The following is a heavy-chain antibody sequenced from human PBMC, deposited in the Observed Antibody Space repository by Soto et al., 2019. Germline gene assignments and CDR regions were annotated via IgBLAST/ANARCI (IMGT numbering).Heavy chain of an antibody. D-gene: IGHD2-8*01. J-gene: IGHJ6*02. CDR2: IVVGSGNT. V-gene: IGHV1-58*01. CDR1: GPTFTSSA. Sequence: QMQLVQSGPEVKKPGTSVKVSCKASGPTFTSSAVQWVRQARGQRLEWIGWIVVGSGNTNYAQKCQERVTITRDMCASTAYMELSSLRSEDTAVYYCAADAPMVYVGYYYGMDVWGQGTTVTVSS. CDR3: AADAPMVYVGYYYGMDV.